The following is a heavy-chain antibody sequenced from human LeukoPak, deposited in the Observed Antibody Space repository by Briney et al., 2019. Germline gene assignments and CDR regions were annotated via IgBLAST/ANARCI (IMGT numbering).Heavy chain of an antibody. J-gene: IGHJ4*02. CDR2: IYYSGST. V-gene: IGHV4-31*03. D-gene: IGHD2-15*01. CDR1: GGSISSGGYY. CDR3: ARDRGGYQMGY. Sequence: SQTLSLTCTVSGGSISSGGYYWSWIRQHPGEGLEWIGYIYYSGSTYYNPSLKSRVTISVDTSKNQFSLKLTSMTAADTAVYYCARDRGGYQMGYWGQGTLVTVSS.